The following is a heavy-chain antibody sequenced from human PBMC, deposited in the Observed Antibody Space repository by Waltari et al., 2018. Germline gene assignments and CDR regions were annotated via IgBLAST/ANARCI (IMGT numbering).Heavy chain of an antibody. CDR1: GGSFSGYY. Sequence: QVQLQQWGAGLLKPSETLSLTCAVYGGSFSGYYWTWIRQPPGTGLEWIGEINHSGSTNYNPSLKSRVTISVDTSKNQFSLKLSSVTAADTAVYYCARGVVPAAPGVYYYYMDVWGKGTTVTISS. V-gene: IGHV4-34*01. J-gene: IGHJ6*03. CDR3: ARGVVPAAPGVYYYYMDV. D-gene: IGHD2-2*01. CDR2: INHSGST.